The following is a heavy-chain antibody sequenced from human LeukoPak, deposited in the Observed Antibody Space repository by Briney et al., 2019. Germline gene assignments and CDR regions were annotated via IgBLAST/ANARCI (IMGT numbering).Heavy chain of an antibody. D-gene: IGHD3-10*01. Sequence: GGSLRLSCSASGFPFSSYAMHWVRQAPGRGLEWVSVIYSGGSTYYADSVKGRFTISRDNSKNTLFLQMNSLRAGDTAVYYCARGTVTMVDYWGQGTLVTVSS. CDR3: ARGTVTMVDY. CDR1: GFPFSSYA. V-gene: IGHV3-66*01. CDR2: IYSGGST. J-gene: IGHJ4*02.